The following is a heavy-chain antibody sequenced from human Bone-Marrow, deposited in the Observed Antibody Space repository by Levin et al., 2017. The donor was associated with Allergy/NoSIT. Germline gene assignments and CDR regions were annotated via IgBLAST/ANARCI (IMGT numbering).Heavy chain of an antibody. Sequence: GESLKISCAASGFTFSSYAMSWVRQAPGKGLEWVSAISGSGGSTYYADSVKGRFTISRDNSKNTLYLQMNSLRAEDTAVYYCARIVVVVAAADYWGQGTLVTVSS. CDR3: ARIVVVVAAADY. J-gene: IGHJ4*02. CDR1: GFTFSSYA. CDR2: ISGSGGST. V-gene: IGHV3-23*01. D-gene: IGHD2-15*01.